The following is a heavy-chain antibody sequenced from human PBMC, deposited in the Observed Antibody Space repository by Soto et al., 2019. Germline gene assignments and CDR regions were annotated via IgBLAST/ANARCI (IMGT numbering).Heavy chain of an antibody. CDR1: GYTFTTYG. CDR3: ARDLVTVTTLAY. CDR2: ISAYNGNT. Sequence: PAASVKVSCKASGYTFTTYGISWVRQAPGQGLEWMGWISAYNGNTKYSQKLQGRVTMTTDTSTSTAYMELRSLRSDDTAVYYCARDLVTVTTLAYWGQGTLVTVSS. V-gene: IGHV1-18*01. J-gene: IGHJ4*02. D-gene: IGHD4-17*01.